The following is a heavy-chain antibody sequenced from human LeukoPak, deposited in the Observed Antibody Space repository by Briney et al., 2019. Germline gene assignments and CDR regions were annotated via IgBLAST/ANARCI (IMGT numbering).Heavy chain of an antibody. CDR2: IYYSGST. J-gene: IGHJ4*02. Sequence: SETLSLTCTVSGGSISSYYWSWIRQPPGKGLEWIGYIYYSGSTNYNPSLKSRVTISVDTSKNQFSLKLSSVTAADTAVYYCARGLGAADYWGQGTLVTVSS. CDR1: GGSISSYY. V-gene: IGHV4-59*12. CDR3: ARGLGAADY. D-gene: IGHD4/OR15-4a*01.